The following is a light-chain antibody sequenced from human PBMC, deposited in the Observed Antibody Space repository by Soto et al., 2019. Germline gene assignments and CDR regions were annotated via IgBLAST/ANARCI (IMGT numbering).Light chain of an antibody. CDR1: QSISNW. V-gene: IGKV1-5*01. CDR3: QQYNSYSGT. Sequence: DMQMTQSPSTLSASVGDRVTITCRASQSISNWLAWYQQKPGKAPKFLIYDASTLKSGVPSRFSGSGFGTEFTLTISNLQPDDFATYYCQQYNSYSGTFGQGTNVDI. CDR2: DAS. J-gene: IGKJ1*01.